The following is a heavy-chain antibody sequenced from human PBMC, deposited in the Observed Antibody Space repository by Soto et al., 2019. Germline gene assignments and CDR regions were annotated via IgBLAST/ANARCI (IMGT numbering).Heavy chain of an antibody. V-gene: IGHV4-4*07. CDR3: AGLEWLGYYKYGMDV. CDR2: IDTSWST. D-gene: IGHD3-3*01. CDR1: GVSIRSYY. Sequence: QVQLQESGPGLVKPSETLSLTCTVSGVSIRSYYWRWIRQTAGTGLEWIGRIDTSWSTNYNTSLNSRVTMSVDTSKNQFSLKLSSVTAADKAGDDCAGLEWLGYYKYGMDVWGRGTKVTV. J-gene: IGHJ6*02.